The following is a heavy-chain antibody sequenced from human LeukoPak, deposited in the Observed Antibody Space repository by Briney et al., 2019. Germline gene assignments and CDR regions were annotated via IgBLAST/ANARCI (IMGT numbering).Heavy chain of an antibody. D-gene: IGHD5-24*01. Sequence: SVKVSCKASGGTFSSYAVSWVRQAPGQGLEWMGRIIPILGIANYAQKFQGRVTITADKSTSTAYMELSSLRSEDTAVYYCARGMATISGDPPPDYWGQGTLVTVSS. CDR2: IIPILGIA. V-gene: IGHV1-69*04. CDR1: GGTFSSYA. J-gene: IGHJ4*02. CDR3: ARGMATISGDPPPDY.